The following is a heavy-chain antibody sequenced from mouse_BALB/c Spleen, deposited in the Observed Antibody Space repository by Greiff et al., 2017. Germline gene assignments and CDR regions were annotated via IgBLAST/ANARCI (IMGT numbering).Heavy chain of an antibody. CDR1: GFTFSSYT. V-gene: IGHV5-6-4*01. Sequence: EVKLMESGGGLVKPGGSLKLSCAASGFTFSSYTMSWVRQTPEKRLEWVATISSGGSYTYYPDSVKGRFTISRDNAKNTLYLQMSSLKSEDTAMYYCTREGGYEDYWGQGTTLTVSS. J-gene: IGHJ2*01. D-gene: IGHD2-14*01. CDR2: ISSGGSYT. CDR3: TREGGYEDY.